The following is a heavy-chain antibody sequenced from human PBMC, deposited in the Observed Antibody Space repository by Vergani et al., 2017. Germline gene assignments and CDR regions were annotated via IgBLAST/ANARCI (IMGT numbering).Heavy chain of an antibody. CDR2: ISSSSSTI. Sequence: EVQLVESGGGLVQPGGSLRLSCAASGFTFSSYSMNWVRQAPGKGLEWVSYISSSSSTIYYADSLKGRFTISRDNAKNSLYLQMNSLRAEDTAVYYCARDTTYYYDSSGYYDAFDIWGQGTMVTVSS. J-gene: IGHJ3*02. D-gene: IGHD3-22*01. V-gene: IGHV3-48*04. CDR3: ARDTTYYYDSSGYYDAFDI. CDR1: GFTFSSYS.